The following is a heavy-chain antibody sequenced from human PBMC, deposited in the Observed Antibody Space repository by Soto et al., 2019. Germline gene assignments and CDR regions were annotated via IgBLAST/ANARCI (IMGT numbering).Heavy chain of an antibody. CDR2: VFDSGNT. CDR1: GGSISPYS. CDR3: EAWSSYYTVDV. J-gene: IGHJ6*02. D-gene: IGHD3-3*01. V-gene: IGHV4-4*07. Sequence: QVHLQESGPGLVRTSETLSLTCSVSGGSISPYSWSWIRQPAGKGLEWIGRVFDSGNTIYNPSLQSRVSMSLDTSKRQFSLRLTSVTAADAAVYYCEAWSSYYTVDVWGQGTTVTVSS.